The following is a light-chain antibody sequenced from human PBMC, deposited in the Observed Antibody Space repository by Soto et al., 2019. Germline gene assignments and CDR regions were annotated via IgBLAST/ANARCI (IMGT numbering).Light chain of an antibody. Sequence: EIVLTQSPGTLPLSPGERATLSCRASLSVASNYLAWYQQKPGQAPRRLIYAASGRATGIPDRFSGSGSGTDFTLTITRLEPEDFAVYYCQQYGSAPWTFGQGTKVEIK. CDR1: LSVASNY. V-gene: IGKV3-20*01. CDR3: QQYGSAPWT. J-gene: IGKJ1*01. CDR2: AAS.